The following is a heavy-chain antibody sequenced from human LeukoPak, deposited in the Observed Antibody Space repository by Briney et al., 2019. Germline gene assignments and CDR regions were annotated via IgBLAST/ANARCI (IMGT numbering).Heavy chain of an antibody. Sequence: PSETLSLTCSVPGGSVSIGTYFGSWVRQPPGEGLEWIVYIYYSGSTNYNPSLKSRLTISLDTSKNQFSLQLSSVTAADTAVYYCESEYPLYGSGSIDYWGQGTLVTVSS. V-gene: IGHV4-61*01. CDR1: GGSVSIGTYF. J-gene: IGHJ4*02. D-gene: IGHD3-10*01. CDR2: IYYSGST. CDR3: ESEYPLYGSGSIDY.